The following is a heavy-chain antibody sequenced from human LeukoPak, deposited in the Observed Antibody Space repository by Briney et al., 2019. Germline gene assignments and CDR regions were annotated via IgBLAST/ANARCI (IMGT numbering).Heavy chain of an antibody. CDR3: ARAIPSIVVVDVSRGRWFDP. Sequence: GGSLRLSCAASGFTFSSYSMNWVRQAPGKGLVWVSRINSDGSSTSYADSVKGRFTISRDNAKNTLYLQMNSLRAEDTAVYYCARAIPSIVVVDVSRGRWFDPWGQGTLVTVSS. V-gene: IGHV3-74*01. CDR1: GFTFSSYS. D-gene: IGHD2-15*01. J-gene: IGHJ5*02. CDR2: INSDGSST.